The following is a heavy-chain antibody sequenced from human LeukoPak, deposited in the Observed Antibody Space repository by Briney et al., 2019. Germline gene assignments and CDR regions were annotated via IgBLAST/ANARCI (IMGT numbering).Heavy chain of an antibody. CDR1: GFSFSSYG. Sequence: PGGSLRLSCTASGFSFSSYGMHWVRQAPGKGLEWVASIWYDGSNTNYVDSVKGRFTISRDNSKNTLYLQMNSLRVEDTAVYYCAREQLKPTTPRDGMDVWGQGTTVTVSS. CDR3: AREQLKPTTPRDGMDV. V-gene: IGHV3-33*01. D-gene: IGHD1-1*01. J-gene: IGHJ6*02. CDR2: IWYDGSNT.